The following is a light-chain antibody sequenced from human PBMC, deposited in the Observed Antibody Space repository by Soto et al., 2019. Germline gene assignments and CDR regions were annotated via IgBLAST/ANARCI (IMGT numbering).Light chain of an antibody. CDR1: RSNIGSNT. CDR3: SSYTSSSTNYV. J-gene: IGLJ1*01. Sequence: QSVLTQPPSVSGTPGQRVTVSCSGGRSNIGSNTVHWYQQLPGAAPKLLIYRDNQRPSGVPDRFAASKSGTSASLAISGLQSEDEADYYCSSYTSSSTNYVFGTGTKVTVL. CDR2: RDN. V-gene: IGLV1-44*01.